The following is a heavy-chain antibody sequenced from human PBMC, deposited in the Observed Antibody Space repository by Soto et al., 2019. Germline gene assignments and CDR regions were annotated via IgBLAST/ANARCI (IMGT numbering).Heavy chain of an antibody. CDR1: GFTFSSYW. CDR3: ARGGPPGYGDYPPDY. D-gene: IGHD4-17*01. Sequence: EVQLVESGGGLVQPGGSLRLSCAASGFTFSSYWMSWVRQAPGKGLEWVTNIKQDGSEKYYVDSVKGRFTISRDNAKNSLYLQMNSLRAEDTAVYYCARGGPPGYGDYPPDYWGQGTLVTVSS. V-gene: IGHV3-7*05. CDR2: IKQDGSEK. J-gene: IGHJ4*02.